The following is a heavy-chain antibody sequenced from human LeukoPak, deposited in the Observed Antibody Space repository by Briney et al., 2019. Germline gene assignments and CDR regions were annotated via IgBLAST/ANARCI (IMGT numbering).Heavy chain of an antibody. CDR1: GYSFTSYW. Sequence: PGGSLQISCKGSGYSFTSYWIGWVRQVPGKGLEWMGIIYPGDSDTRYSPSFQGQVTILADKSISTAYLQWSSLKASDTAMYYCARPKEEYCTNGVCSFDYWGQGTLVTVSS. CDR2: IYPGDSDT. V-gene: IGHV5-51*01. D-gene: IGHD2-8*01. CDR3: ARPKEEYCTNGVCSFDY. J-gene: IGHJ4*02.